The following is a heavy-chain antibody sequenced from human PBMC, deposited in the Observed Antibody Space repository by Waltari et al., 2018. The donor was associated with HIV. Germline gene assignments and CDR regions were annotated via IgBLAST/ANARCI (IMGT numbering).Heavy chain of an antibody. V-gene: IGHV3-7*01. CDR3: ARAGGAWNRFDY. CDR2: INPDGSET. J-gene: IGHJ4*02. D-gene: IGHD1-1*01. Sequence: EVQLVESGGGLVQHGGSLRLSCAASGFTFRNHWMTWVRQDPGKGLEWLANINPDGSETYHVDSAKGRFIISRDNAKNSLYLQMNSLRVEDTAVYYCARAGGAWNRFDYWGQGTLVTVSS. CDR1: GFTFRNHW.